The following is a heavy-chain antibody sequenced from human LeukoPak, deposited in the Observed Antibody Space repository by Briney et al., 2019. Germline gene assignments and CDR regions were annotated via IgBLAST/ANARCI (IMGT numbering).Heavy chain of an antibody. J-gene: IGHJ3*02. D-gene: IGHD3-3*01. CDR3: AKDMGWLPRAFDI. Sequence: GGSLRLSCAASGFTFDDYAMHWVRQAPGKGLEWVSGISWNSGSIGYADSVKGRFTISRDNAKNSLYLQMNSLRAEDTALYYCAKDMGWLPRAFDIWGQGTMVTVSS. V-gene: IGHV3-9*01. CDR2: ISWNSGSI. CDR1: GFTFDDYA.